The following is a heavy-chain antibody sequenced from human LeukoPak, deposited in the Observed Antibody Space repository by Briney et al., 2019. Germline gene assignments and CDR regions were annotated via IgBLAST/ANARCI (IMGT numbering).Heavy chain of an antibody. Sequence: ASVKVSCKASGYTFISYGFSWVRQAPGQGLEWMGWISGYNGNTNYARSLQGRVTLTTDTSTSTAYMELRGLRSDDTAVYYCARDRCSGGSCYQRNVFDYWGQGTLVTVSS. CDR3: ARDRCSGGSCYQRNVFDY. J-gene: IGHJ4*02. CDR1: GYTFISYG. D-gene: IGHD2-15*01. CDR2: ISGYNGNT. V-gene: IGHV1-18*01.